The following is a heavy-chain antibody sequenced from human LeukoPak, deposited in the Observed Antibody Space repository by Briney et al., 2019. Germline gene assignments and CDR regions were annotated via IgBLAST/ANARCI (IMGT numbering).Heavy chain of an antibody. V-gene: IGHV4-39*01. CDR2: IYYSGST. CDR3: ARQASIAVAGHFDY. Sequence: PSETLSLTCTVSGGSISSRSYYWGWIRQPPGKGLEWIGSIYYSGSTYYNPSLKSRVTISVDTSKNQFSLKLSSVTAADTAVYYCARQASIAVAGHFDYWGQGTLVTVSS. CDR1: GGSISSRSYY. D-gene: IGHD6-19*01. J-gene: IGHJ4*02.